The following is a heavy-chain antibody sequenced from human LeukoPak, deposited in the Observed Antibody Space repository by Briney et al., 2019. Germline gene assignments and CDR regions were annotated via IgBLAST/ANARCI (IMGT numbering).Heavy chain of an antibody. Sequence: GGSLRLSCAASGFTFDNYAMHWVRQAPGKGLEWVALISNDGTNKYYADSVKGRFTMSRDNSKSTVYLQVNSLRAEDTAAYYCAVGLTIWGQGTMVTVSS. CDR1: GFTFDNYA. D-gene: IGHD1-26*01. CDR2: ISNDGTNK. V-gene: IGHV3-30-3*01. J-gene: IGHJ3*02. CDR3: AVGLTI.